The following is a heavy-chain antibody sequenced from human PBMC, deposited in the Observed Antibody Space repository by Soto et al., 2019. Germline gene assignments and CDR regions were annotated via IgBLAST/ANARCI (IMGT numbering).Heavy chain of an antibody. CDR2: IIPIFGTA. D-gene: IGHD3-3*01. J-gene: IGHJ6*02. V-gene: IGHV1-69*13. Sequence: RASVKVSCKASGGTFSSYAISWVRQAPGQGLEWMGGIIPIFGTANYAQKFQGRVTITADESTSTAYMELSSLRSEDTAVYYCARDRRLNDFWSGYPRHSYGMDVWGQGTTVTVSS. CDR3: ARDRRLNDFWSGYPRHSYGMDV. CDR1: GGTFSSYA.